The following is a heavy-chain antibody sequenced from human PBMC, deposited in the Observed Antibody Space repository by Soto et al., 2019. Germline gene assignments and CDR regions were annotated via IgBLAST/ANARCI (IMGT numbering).Heavy chain of an antibody. Sequence: QVQLVESGGGLVKPGGSLRLSCAASGLSLRDYYMAWVRQAPGKGLECVSYISMCATATYYADSVKGRFTVSTDDASNSLFPQMNTLSVEDTAVYYCVRDRADSRSFPHNAFDLWGQGTMVTVSS. CDR2: ISMCATAT. CDR1: GLSLRDYY. CDR3: VRDRADSRSFPHNAFDL. J-gene: IGHJ3*01. V-gene: IGHV3-11*01. D-gene: IGHD2-15*01.